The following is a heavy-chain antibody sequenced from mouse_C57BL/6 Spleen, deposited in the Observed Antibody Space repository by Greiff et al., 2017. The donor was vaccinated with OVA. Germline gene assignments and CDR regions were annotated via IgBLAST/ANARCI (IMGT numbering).Heavy chain of an antibody. V-gene: IGHV7-3*01. CDR1: GFTFTDYY. Sequence: EVKVVESGGGLVQPGGSLSLSCAASGFTFTDYYMSWVRQPPGKALEWLGFIRNKANGYTTEYSASVKGRFTISRDNSQSILYLQMNALRAEDSATYYCARSRSPYYFDYWGQGTTLTVSS. CDR2: IRNKANGYTT. J-gene: IGHJ2*01. D-gene: IGHD1-1*01. CDR3: ARSRSPYYFDY.